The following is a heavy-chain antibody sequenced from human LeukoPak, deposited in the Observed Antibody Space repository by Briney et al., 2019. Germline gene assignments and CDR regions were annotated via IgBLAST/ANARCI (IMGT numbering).Heavy chain of an antibody. Sequence: GGSLRLSCAASGFTVSSNYMSWVGQAPGKGLEWVSVIYSGGSTYYADSVKGRFTISRDNSKNTLYLQMNSLRAEDTAVYYCARRFTMVRGVIIDDFAFDFWGQGTMVTVSS. J-gene: IGHJ3*01. CDR1: GFTVSSNY. CDR3: ARRFTMVRGVIIDDFAFDF. D-gene: IGHD3-10*01. V-gene: IGHV3-66*04. CDR2: IYSGGST.